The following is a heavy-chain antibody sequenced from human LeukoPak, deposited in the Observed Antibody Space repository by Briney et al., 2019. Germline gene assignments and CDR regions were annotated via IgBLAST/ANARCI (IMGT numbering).Heavy chain of an antibody. Sequence: GGSLRLSCAASGFSFSDDAMHWVRQAPGKGPEWVAVIFHDGRNKYYADSVKGRFTISRDNSKNTLYLQMNSLRAEDTAVYYCARDRYYYGSGSYNWYYYMDVWGKGTTVTVSS. J-gene: IGHJ6*03. D-gene: IGHD3-10*01. CDR2: IFHDGRNK. V-gene: IGHV3-33*08. CDR3: ARDRYYYGSGSYNWYYYMDV. CDR1: GFSFSDDA.